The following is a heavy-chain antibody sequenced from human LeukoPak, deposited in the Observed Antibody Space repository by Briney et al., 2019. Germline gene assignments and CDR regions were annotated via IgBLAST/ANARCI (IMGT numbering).Heavy chain of an antibody. J-gene: IGHJ4*02. CDR3: AKNVESDY. CDR2: ISGSATST. CDR1: GFTFSSYA. D-gene: IGHD1-1*01. V-gene: IGHV3-23*01. Sequence: SGGSLRLSCAASGFTFSSYAMSWVRQAPGKGLEWVSAISGSATSTSYADSVKGRFTISRDNSKTTLYLQMNSLRAEDTAIYYCAKNVESDYWAREPWSPSPQ.